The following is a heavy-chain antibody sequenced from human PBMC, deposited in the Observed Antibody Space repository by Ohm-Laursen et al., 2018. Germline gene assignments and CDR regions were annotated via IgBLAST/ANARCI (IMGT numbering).Heavy chain of an antibody. V-gene: IGHV4-31*03. D-gene: IGHD2/OR15-2a*01. CDR3: ARKYDTTCLDI. Sequence: TLSLTCTVFGGSISSAGYYWSWIRQHPGKGLEWIGYIYHSGSTYYNPSLESRVSISGDTSTNQFSLRLNSVTAADSAVYYCARKYDTTCLDIWGQGTMVTVSS. CDR1: GGSISSAGYY. CDR2: IYHSGST. J-gene: IGHJ3*02.